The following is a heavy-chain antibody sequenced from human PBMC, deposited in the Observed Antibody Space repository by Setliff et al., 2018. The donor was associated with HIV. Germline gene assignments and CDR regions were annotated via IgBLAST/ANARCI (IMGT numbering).Heavy chain of an antibody. D-gene: IGHD3-22*01. CDR3: ARGDYDSGGYYFDK. CDR2: IYYSGIA. V-gene: IGHV4-59*01. CDR1: DGSISTYY. J-gene: IGHJ4*02. Sequence: SETLSLTCAVSDGSISTYYWSWIRQPPGRGLEWIGYIYYSGIANYSPSLKSRVTLLVDTSKNQFSLRLSSVTAADTAVYFCARGDYDSGGYYFDKWGQGALVTVSS.